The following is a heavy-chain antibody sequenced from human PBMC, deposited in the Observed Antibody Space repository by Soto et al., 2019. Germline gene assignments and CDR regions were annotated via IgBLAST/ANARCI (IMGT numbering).Heavy chain of an antibody. CDR1: GFTFSSYW. J-gene: IGHJ5*02. V-gene: IGHV3-7*01. Sequence: GGSLRLSCAASGFTFSSYWMSWVRQAPGKGLEWVANIKQDGSEKYYVDSVKGRFTISRDNAKNSLYLQMNSLRAEDTAVYYCARAGTTGTTYHNWFDPWGQGTLVTVSS. CDR3: ARAGTTGTTYHNWFDP. CDR2: IKQDGSEK. D-gene: IGHD1-1*01.